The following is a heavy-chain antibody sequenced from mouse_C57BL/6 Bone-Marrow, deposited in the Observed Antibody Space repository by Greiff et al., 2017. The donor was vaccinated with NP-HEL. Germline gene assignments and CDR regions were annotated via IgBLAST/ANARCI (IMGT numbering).Heavy chain of an antibody. J-gene: IGHJ2*01. CDR1: GFTFSNYW. D-gene: IGHD1-1*01. Sequence: EVKVEESGGGLVQPGGSMKLSCVASGFTFSNYWMNWVRQSPEKGLEWVAQIRLKSDNYATHYAESVKGRFTISRDDSKSSVNLQMSNLRAEDTVIYYCTEEYYGSTDWGQGTTLTVSS. CDR2: IRLKSDNYAT. V-gene: IGHV6-3*01. CDR3: TEEYYGSTD.